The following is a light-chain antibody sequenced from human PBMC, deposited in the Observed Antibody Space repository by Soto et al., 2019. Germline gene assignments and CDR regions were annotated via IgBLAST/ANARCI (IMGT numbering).Light chain of an antibody. CDR3: QQYCSSQWT. CDR1: QNVYNNY. Sequence: IVLTQSPGTLSLSPGERATLSCRASQNVYNNYLAWYQQKPGQAPRLLISAASSRATGIPDRFSGSGSGTDFTLTISRLGPEDSAVYYCQQYCSSQWTFGQGTKVEIK. CDR2: AAS. J-gene: IGKJ1*01. V-gene: IGKV3-20*01.